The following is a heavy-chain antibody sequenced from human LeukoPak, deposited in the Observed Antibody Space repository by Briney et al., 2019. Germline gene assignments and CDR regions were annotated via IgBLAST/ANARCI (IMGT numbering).Heavy chain of an antibody. Sequence: GGSLRLSCAAYGFTFSSYAMSWVRQAPGKGLEWVSRISPTGSTTSYADSVKGRFTVSRDNVKNTLYLQVNNLRAEDTAVYYCARGPNSNWSGLDFWGQGTLLTVSS. V-gene: IGHV3-74*01. CDR3: ARGPNSNWSGLDF. J-gene: IGHJ4*02. CDR2: ISPTGSTT. D-gene: IGHD6-6*01. CDR1: GFTFSSYA.